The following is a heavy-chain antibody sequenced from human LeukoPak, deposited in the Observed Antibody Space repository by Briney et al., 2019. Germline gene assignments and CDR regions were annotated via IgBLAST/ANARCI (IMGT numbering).Heavy chain of an antibody. D-gene: IGHD2-21*02. CDR3: ARDDSTVLTAIPVSY. J-gene: IGHJ4*02. CDR2: INADNGNT. V-gene: IGHV1-18*01. CDR1: GYTFTSYG. Sequence: GASVKVSCKASGYTFTSYGISWVRQAPGQGLEWMGWINADNGNTNYAQKFQGRVTMTTDTSTSTAYMEVRSLTSDDTAVYYCARDDSTVLTAIPVSYWGQGTLVTVSS.